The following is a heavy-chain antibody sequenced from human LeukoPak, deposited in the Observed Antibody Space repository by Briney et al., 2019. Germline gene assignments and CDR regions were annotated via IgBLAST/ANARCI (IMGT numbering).Heavy chain of an antibody. CDR1: GFIFNNYG. Sequence: GGSLRLSCAASGFIFNNYGLVWVRQAPGKGLEWVSVIYSGGSTYYADSVKGRFTISRDNSKNTLYLQMNSLRAEDTAVYYCASLTFYLDYWGQGTLVTVSS. J-gene: IGHJ4*02. CDR2: IYSGGST. V-gene: IGHV3-66*01. CDR3: ASLTFYLDY.